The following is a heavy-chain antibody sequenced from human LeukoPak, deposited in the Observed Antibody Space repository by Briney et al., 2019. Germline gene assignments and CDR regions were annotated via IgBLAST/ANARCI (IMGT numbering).Heavy chain of an antibody. CDR3: ARGYYDSSAYYPNFGY. Sequence: SETLSLTCTVSGGSFSNYYWGWIRQTPGKGLEWIGYIYSTGSTNYNPSLKSRLTISVDTSKIQFSLYLSSVTAADTAVYYCARGYYDSSAYYPNFGYWGQGTLVIVTS. CDR1: GGSFSNYY. D-gene: IGHD3-22*01. J-gene: IGHJ4*02. V-gene: IGHV4-59*01. CDR2: IYSTGST.